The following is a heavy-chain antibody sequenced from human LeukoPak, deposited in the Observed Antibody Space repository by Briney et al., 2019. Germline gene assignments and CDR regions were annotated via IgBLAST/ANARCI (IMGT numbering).Heavy chain of an antibody. Sequence: GGSLRLSCAASGFTFSDYYMSWIRQAPGKGLEWVSYISSSGSTIYYADSVKGRFTISRDNAKNSLYPQMNSLRAEDTAVYYCARKGSGSYYYYYMDVWGKGTTVTVSS. CDR1: GFTFSDYY. D-gene: IGHD1-26*01. CDR3: ARKGSGSYYYYYMDV. CDR2: ISSSGSTI. V-gene: IGHV3-11*01. J-gene: IGHJ6*03.